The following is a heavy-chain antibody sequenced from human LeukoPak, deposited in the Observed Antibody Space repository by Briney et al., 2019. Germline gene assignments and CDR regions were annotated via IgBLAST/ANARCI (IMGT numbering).Heavy chain of an antibody. CDR2: IIPIFGTA. Sequence: GASVKVSCKASGGTFSSYAIGWVRQAPGQGLEWMGGIIPIFGTANYAQKFQGRVTITADESTSTVYMELSSLRSDDTALYYCARAGRGSGGFDYWGQGTLVTVSS. V-gene: IGHV1-69*13. D-gene: IGHD3-10*01. CDR1: GGTFSSYA. CDR3: ARAGRGSGGFDY. J-gene: IGHJ4*02.